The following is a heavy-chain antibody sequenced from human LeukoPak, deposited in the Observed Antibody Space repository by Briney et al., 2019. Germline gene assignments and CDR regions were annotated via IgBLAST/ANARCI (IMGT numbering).Heavy chain of an antibody. CDR2: ISSSGSTI. Sequence: QPGGSLILSCAASGFTFSSYEMNWVRQAPGKGLEWISYISSSGSTIYYADSVKGRFTISRDNAKKSLYLQMNSLRAEDTAVYYCARDASGFDPWGQGTLVTVSS. CDR1: GFTFSSYE. J-gene: IGHJ5*02. CDR3: ARDASGFDP. V-gene: IGHV3-48*03. D-gene: IGHD2-2*01.